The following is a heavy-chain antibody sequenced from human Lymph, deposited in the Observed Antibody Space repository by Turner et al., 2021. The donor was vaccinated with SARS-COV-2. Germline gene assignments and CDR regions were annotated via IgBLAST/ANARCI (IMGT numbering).Heavy chain of an antibody. Sequence: QVQLQESGPRLGKPLETLSLPCTVSGGSMNSNYWSWIRQPPGKRLEWIGYIYYRGSTNYNPSLKSRVTISVDTSKNQFSLKLTSVTAADTAIYYGARETVNNWVDPWGQGILVTVSS. CDR3: ARETVNNWVDP. V-gene: IGHV4-59*01. CDR1: GGSMNSNY. CDR2: IYYRGST. D-gene: IGHD2-21*02. J-gene: IGHJ5*02.